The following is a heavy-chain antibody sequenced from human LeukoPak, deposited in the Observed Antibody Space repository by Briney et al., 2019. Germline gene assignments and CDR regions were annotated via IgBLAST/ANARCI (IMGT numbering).Heavy chain of an antibody. J-gene: IGHJ4*02. V-gene: IGHV3-74*01. D-gene: IGHD1-1*01. CDR1: GFTFNTYW. CDR2: INSDGSST. CDR3: ASKRQQLPTGTFDY. Sequence: PGGSLRLSCAASGFTFNTYWMHWVRQAPGKGLVYVSHINSDGSSTSYADSVKGRFTISRDNAKNTLYLQMNSLRAEDTAVYYCASKRQQLPTGTFDYWGQGTLVTVSS.